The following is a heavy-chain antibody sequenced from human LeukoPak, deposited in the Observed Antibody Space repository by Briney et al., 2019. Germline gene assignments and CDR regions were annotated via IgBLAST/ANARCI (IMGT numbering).Heavy chain of an antibody. J-gene: IGHJ6*03. Sequence: GGSLRLSCAASGFTFSDYYMSWIRQAPGKGLEWVSYISSSGSTIYYADSVKGRFTISRDNAKNSLYLQMNSLRAEDTAVYYCARVPKWLWTDYYYYYMDVWGKGTTVTVSS. CDR1: GFTFSDYY. CDR3: ARVPKWLWTDYYYYYMDV. D-gene: IGHD3-22*01. CDR2: ISSSGSTI. V-gene: IGHV3-11*04.